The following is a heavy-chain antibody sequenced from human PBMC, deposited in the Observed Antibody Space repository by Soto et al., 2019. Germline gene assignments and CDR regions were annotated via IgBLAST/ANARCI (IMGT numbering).Heavy chain of an antibody. CDR3: ARIGRDYGEPYDAFDI. V-gene: IGHV3-48*01. D-gene: IGHD4-17*01. J-gene: IGHJ3*02. Sequence: PGGSLRLSCAASGFTFSSYSMNWVRQAPGKGLEWVSYISSSSSTIYYADSVKGRFTISRDNAKNSLYLQMNSLRAEDTAVYYCARIGRDYGEPYDAFDIWGQGTMVTVSS. CDR1: GFTFSSYS. CDR2: ISSSSSTI.